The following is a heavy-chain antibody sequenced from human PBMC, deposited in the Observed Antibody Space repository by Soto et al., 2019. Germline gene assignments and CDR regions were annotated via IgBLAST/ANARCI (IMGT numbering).Heavy chain of an antibody. CDR2: IYTSGGT. CDR1: VGSSGSYY. V-gene: IGHV4-4*07. CDR3: AREDCSTTSGLYGVDV. D-gene: IGHD2-2*01. J-gene: IGHJ6*02. Sequence: ETVYLTSTVSVGSSGSYYWNWIRQPAGKGLEWIGRIYTSGGTNYNPSLKSRVTMSVDTSKNQLSLKLSTVTAADTAAYYCAREDCSTTSGLYGVDVWGQGTTVTVSS.